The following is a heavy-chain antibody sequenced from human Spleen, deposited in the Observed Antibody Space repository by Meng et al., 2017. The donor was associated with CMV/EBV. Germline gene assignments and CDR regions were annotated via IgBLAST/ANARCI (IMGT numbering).Heavy chain of an antibody. V-gene: IGHV1-69*05. CDR3: ARGPARAYYYYGMDV. D-gene: IGHD2-2*01. CDR2: IIPIFATA. J-gene: IGHJ6*02. CDR1: GGTFSNYA. Sequence: SVKVSCKASGGTFSNYAISWVRQAPGQGLEWMGGIIPIFATANYAQKFQGRVTITTDESTSTAYMDLSSLRSEDTAVYYCARGPARAYYYYGMDVWGQGTTVTVSS.